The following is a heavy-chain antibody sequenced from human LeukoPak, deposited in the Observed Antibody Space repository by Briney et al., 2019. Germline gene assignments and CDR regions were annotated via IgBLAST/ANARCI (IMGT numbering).Heavy chain of an antibody. Sequence: GGSLRLSCAASGFSFSSSAMSWVRQAPGKGLEWVSVISGSGGNTKYADSVKGRFIISRDNSKNTLYLQMNSLRAEDTAVYYCAKWARDCSSTSCYMRYWGQGTLVTVSS. CDR3: AKWARDCSSTSCYMRY. D-gene: IGHD2-2*02. CDR2: ISGSGGNT. J-gene: IGHJ4*02. CDR1: GFSFSSSA. V-gene: IGHV3-23*01.